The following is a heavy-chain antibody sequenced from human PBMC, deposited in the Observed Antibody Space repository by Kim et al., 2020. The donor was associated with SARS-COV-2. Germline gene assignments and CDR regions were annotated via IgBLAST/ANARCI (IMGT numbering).Heavy chain of an antibody. CDR3: ARDMGIVATSGHYYYYYGMDV. D-gene: IGHD5-12*01. J-gene: IGHJ6*02. CDR1: GFTFSSYA. CDR2: IYSGGSST. V-gene: IGHV3-23*03. Sequence: GGSLRLSCAASGFTFSSYAMSWVRQAPGKGLEWVSVIYSGGSSTYYADSVKGRFTISRDNSKNTLYLQMNSLRAEDTAVYYCARDMGIVATSGHYYYYYGMDVWGQGTTVTVSS.